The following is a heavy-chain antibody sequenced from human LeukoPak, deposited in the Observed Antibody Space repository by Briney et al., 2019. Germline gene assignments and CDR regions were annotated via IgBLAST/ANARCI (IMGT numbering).Heavy chain of an antibody. D-gene: IGHD6-19*01. CDR1: GGSVSSGGYE. Sequence: SATPSLTCTVSGGSVSSGGYESVWIRQRPGKGLEWTGNIYYTGSTSYTPSLKSRLTIAVDTSKNQFSLKLSSVTAADTAVYYCARPLNAVHDTFDVWGQGTMVTVSS. CDR2: IYYTGST. J-gene: IGHJ3*01. CDR3: ARPLNAVHDTFDV. V-gene: IGHV4-31*03.